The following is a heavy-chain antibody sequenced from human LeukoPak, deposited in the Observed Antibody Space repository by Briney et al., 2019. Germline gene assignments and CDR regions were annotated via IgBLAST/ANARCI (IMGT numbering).Heavy chain of an antibody. D-gene: IGHD3-9*01. CDR2: ISSSSYI. J-gene: IGHJ5*02. Sequence: GGSLRLSCAASGFTFSSYSMNWVRQAPGKGLEWVSSISSSSYIYYADSVKGRFTISRDNAKNSLYLQMNSLRAEDTAVYYCARILTGYCFDPWGQGTLVTVSS. V-gene: IGHV3-21*01. CDR1: GFTFSSYS. CDR3: ARILTGYCFDP.